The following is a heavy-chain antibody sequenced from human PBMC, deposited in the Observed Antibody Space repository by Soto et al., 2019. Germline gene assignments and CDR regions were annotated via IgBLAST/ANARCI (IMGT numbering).Heavy chain of an antibody. CDR2: IRRDGGGE. Sequence: DVQLMESGGCLVQPGGSLRLSCAASGFTFSYYWMTWVRQAPGKGLEWVANIRRDGGGEHYVASVKGRFSVSRDNAKESLYLQMNSLRIENTAVYYCARYATYRNNIFYYDVFDIWGQGTMVTVSS. CDR3: ARYATYRNNIFYYDVFDI. CDR1: GFTFSYYW. J-gene: IGHJ3*02. V-gene: IGHV3-7*05. D-gene: IGHD3-16*02.